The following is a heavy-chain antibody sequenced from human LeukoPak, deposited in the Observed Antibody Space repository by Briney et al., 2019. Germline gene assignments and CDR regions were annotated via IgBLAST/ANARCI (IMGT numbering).Heavy chain of an antibody. D-gene: IGHD2-2*01. CDR2: ISGSGGST. J-gene: IGHJ4*02. CDR1: GFTFGDHY. V-gene: IGHV3-23*01. CDR3: AKEEGIVVVPAAIDY. Sequence: PGGSLRLSCAASGFTFGDHYMDWVRQAPGKGLEWVSAISGSGGSTYYADSVKGRFTISRDNSKNTLYLQMNSLRAEDTAVYYCAKEEGIVVVPAAIDYWGQGTLVTVSS.